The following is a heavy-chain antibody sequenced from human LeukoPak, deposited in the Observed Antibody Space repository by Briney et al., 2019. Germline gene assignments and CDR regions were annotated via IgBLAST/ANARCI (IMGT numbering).Heavy chain of an antibody. CDR2: IHPSGST. Sequence: SETLSLTCAVYGGSFSRYYWTWIRQPPGKGLEWIGEIHPSGSTHYNPSLESRFIISLDTSKNHLSLRLSSVTAADTALYYFSRGLDSSKSGLDWGQGTLVTVSS. J-gene: IGHJ4*02. CDR1: GGSFSRYY. CDR3: SRGLDSSKSGLD. D-gene: IGHD3/OR15-3a*01. V-gene: IGHV4-34*01.